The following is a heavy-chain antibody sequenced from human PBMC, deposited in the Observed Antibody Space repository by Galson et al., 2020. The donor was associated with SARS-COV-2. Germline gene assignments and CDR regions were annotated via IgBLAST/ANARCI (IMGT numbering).Heavy chain of an antibody. V-gene: IGHV1-18*01. CDR3: ALSYYDSSGPEFDY. CDR1: CYTFTSYG. J-gene: IGHJ4*02. CDR2: ISEYNGNT. Sequence: ASVKDSCKASCYTFTSYGTSWVRHAPVQRLEWMGWISEYNGNTNYAHKLQGRVTMTTDTSTSTAYMELRSLRSDDTAVYYCALSYYDSSGPEFDYWGQGTLVTVSS. D-gene: IGHD3-22*01.